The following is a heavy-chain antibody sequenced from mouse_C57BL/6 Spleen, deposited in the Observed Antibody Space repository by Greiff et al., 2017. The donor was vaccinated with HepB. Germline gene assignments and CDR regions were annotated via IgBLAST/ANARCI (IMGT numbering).Heavy chain of an antibody. CDR2: IDPNSGGT. D-gene: IGHD2-2*01. Sequence: QVQLQQSGAELVKPGASVKLSCKASGYTFTSYWMHWVKQRPGRGLEWIGRIDPNSGGTKYNEKFKSKATLTVDKPSSTAYMQLSSLTSEDSAVYYCARGAYYGYEAWFAYWGQGTLVTVSA. J-gene: IGHJ3*01. V-gene: IGHV1-72*01. CDR3: ARGAYYGYEAWFAY. CDR1: GYTFTSYW.